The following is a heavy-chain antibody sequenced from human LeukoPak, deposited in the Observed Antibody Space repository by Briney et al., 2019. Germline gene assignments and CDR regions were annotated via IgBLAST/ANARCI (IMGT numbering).Heavy chain of an antibody. Sequence: GGSLRLSCAASGFTFSIYAVSWVRRAPGMGLECVSAITGGGGSTYYADSVKGRFTISRDDSKSTLYLQMNSLSLEDTAEYYCAKGVDYYGSGSYLDLWGQGTLVTVSS. CDR1: GFTFSIYA. D-gene: IGHD3-10*01. CDR2: ITGGGGST. V-gene: IGHV3-23*01. J-gene: IGHJ4*02. CDR3: AKGVDYYGSGSYLDL.